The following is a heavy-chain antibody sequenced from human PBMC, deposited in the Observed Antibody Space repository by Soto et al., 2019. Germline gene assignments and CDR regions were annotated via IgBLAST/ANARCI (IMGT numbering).Heavy chain of an antibody. CDR2: ITYDGSYK. D-gene: IGHD3-10*02. CDR3: ARGNYVRGYTLDY. J-gene: IGHJ4*02. CDR1: GLIVSDNY. Sequence: PGGSLRLSCVASGLIVSDNYMNWVRQAPGKGLEWVSVITYDGSYKFYADSVKGQFTIFRDNSKDTLYLQMNSLRAEDTAVYFCARGNYVRGYTLDYWGQGTLVTVSS. V-gene: IGHV3-30-3*01.